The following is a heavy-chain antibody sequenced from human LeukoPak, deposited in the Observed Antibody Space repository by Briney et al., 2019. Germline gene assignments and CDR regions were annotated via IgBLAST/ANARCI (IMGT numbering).Heavy chain of an antibody. Sequence: ASVKVSCKASGYTFTSYGISWVRQAPGQGLEWMGWISAYNGNTNYAQKLQGRVTMTTDTSTSTAYMELGSLRSDDTAVYYCARGLDYCSSTSCPSGWWGQGTLVTVSS. V-gene: IGHV1-18*01. D-gene: IGHD2-2*01. J-gene: IGHJ4*02. CDR3: ARGLDYCSSTSCPSGW. CDR1: GYTFTSYG. CDR2: ISAYNGNT.